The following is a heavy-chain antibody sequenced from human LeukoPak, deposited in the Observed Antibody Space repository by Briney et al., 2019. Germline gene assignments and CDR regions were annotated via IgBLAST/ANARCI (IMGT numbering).Heavy chain of an antibody. CDR2: ISSSGSTI. CDR3: ARGIYYVVY. V-gene: IGHV3-48*04. D-gene: IGHD3-10*01. CDR1: GFTFSTYG. Sequence: PGGSQRLSCAAYGFTFSTYGMTWIRQAPGKGLEWVSYISSSGSTIYYADSVKGRFTISRDNAKNSLYLQMNSLRAEDTAVYYCARGIYYVVYWGQGTLVTVSS. J-gene: IGHJ4*02.